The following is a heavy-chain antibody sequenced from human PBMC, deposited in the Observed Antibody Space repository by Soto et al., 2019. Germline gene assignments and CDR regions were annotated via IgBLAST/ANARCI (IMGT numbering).Heavy chain of an antibody. V-gene: IGHV4-4*02. CDR3: ATLPHRIVVKVLPIPM. J-gene: IGHJ4*01. CDR2: VYHSGIS. D-gene: IGHD2-21*01. CDR1: GDSISSSHW. Sequence: QVYLQQSGPALVKPSGTLFLTCTVSGDSISSSHWWTWVRQSPGKGLEWIGEVYHSGISTYNPSLTSLVSISVDKSNNQFSLTLSSVTDADTAVYYCATLPHRIVVKVLPIPMWGPGTLVSVSS.